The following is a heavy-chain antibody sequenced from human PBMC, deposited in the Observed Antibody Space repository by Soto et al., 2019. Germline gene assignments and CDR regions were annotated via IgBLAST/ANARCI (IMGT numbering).Heavy chain of an antibody. V-gene: IGHV1-3*01. Sequence: QVQLVQSGAEVKEPGASVKVSCKASGDTFTAYGFHWVRQAPGHRLEWMGWINAGNGDTKYSQQFQDRVTITRDTSASIAYMEMSSLRSEDTTVYYCARDVSSSIDCWGQGTLVTVSS. CDR1: GDTFTAYG. CDR2: INAGNGDT. CDR3: ARDVSSSIDC. J-gene: IGHJ4*02. D-gene: IGHD6-6*01.